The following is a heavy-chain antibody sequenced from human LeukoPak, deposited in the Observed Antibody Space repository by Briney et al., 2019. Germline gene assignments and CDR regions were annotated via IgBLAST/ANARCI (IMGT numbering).Heavy chain of an antibody. Sequence: GGSLRLSCAASGFTFSSYSMNWVRQAPGKGLERVSYISSSSSTIYYADSVKGRFTISRDNAKNSLYLQMNSLRAEDTAVYYCARGSLIAAAGIDYWGQGTLVTVSS. CDR1: GFTFSSYS. CDR2: ISSSSSTI. CDR3: ARGSLIAAAGIDY. V-gene: IGHV3-48*01. D-gene: IGHD6-13*01. J-gene: IGHJ4*02.